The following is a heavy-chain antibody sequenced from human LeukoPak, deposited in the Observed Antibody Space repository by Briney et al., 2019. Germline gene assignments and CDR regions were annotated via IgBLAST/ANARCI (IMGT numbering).Heavy chain of an antibody. V-gene: IGHV4-59*01. CDR3: ASNTGTVFDY. CDR2: VYYSGST. CDR1: GDFITAYY. Sequence: SETLSLTCTVSGDFITAYYWSWIRQPPGKGLEWIGYVYYSGSTEYNPSLRSRVTISLEMSKHQFSLNLTPVTAADTAVYYCASNTGTVFDYWGQGALVTVSS. D-gene: IGHD7-27*01. J-gene: IGHJ4*02.